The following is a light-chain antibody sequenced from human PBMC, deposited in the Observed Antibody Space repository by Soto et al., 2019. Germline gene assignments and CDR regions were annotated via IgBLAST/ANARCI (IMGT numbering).Light chain of an antibody. Sequence: QPVLTQPASVSGSPGQSITISCIGTSSDVGTSDLVSWYQQHPDTAPKLLIYGASKRPSGVSNRFSGSKSGNTASLTISGLQAEDEADSGPYVFGTGTKLTVL. J-gene: IGLJ1*01. CDR1: SSDVGTSDL. CDR3: YV. CDR2: GAS. V-gene: IGLV2-14*02.